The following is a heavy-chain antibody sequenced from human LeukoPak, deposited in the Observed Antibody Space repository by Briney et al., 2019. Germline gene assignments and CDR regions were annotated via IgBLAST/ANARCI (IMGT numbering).Heavy chain of an antibody. V-gene: IGHV4-59*01. D-gene: IGHD5-18*01. CDR3: ARGRYNYALEDYFDY. CDR1: GGSTSSYY. Sequence: PSETLSLTCTVSGGSTSSYYWSWIRQPPGKGLEWIGYIYYSGSTNYNPSLKSRVTISGDTSKNQVSLKVSSVTAADTAVYYCARGRYNYALEDYFDYWGQGTLVTVSS. J-gene: IGHJ4*02. CDR2: IYYSGST.